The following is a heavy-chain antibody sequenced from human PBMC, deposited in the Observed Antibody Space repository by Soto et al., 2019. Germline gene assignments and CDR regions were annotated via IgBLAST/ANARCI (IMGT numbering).Heavy chain of an antibody. J-gene: IGHJ4*02. V-gene: IGHV4-4*02. Sequence: QVQLQESGPGLVKPSGTLTLTCVVSGGSISNNNWWSWVRQSPGKGLEWIGEIYHSGSINYNPSRKSRVTVSVDKSKTQFSLKLSSVTAADTAVYYCARVRAAGTCFDYGGQGTLVTVSS. CDR1: GGSISNNNW. CDR3: ARVRAAGTCFDY. D-gene: IGHD6-13*01. CDR2: IYHSGSI.